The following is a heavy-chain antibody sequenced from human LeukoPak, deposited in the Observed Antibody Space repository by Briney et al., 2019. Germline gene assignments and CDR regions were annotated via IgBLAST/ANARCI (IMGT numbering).Heavy chain of an antibody. CDR3: ARGYYYYYMDV. J-gene: IGHJ6*03. Sequence: SETLSLTCTVSGGSISSYYWSWLRQPPGKGLEWIGYIYYSGSTSYNPSLKSRVTISVDTSKNQFSLKLSSVTAADTAVYYCARGYYYYYMDVWGKGTTVTVSS. CDR2: IYYSGST. V-gene: IGHV4-59*01. CDR1: GGSISSYY.